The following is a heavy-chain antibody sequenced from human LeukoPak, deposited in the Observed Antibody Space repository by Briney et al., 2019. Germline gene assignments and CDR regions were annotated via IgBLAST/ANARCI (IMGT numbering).Heavy chain of an antibody. CDR3: AWGGGVGYPNWFDP. CDR1: GGSFSGYS. Sequence: PSETLSLTCAVYGGSFSGYSWNWIRQPPVKGLEWIGEINHSGGTNYNPSLKSRVTITVDTSKKQFSLKLSSVTAADTAVYYCAWGGGVGYPNWFDPWGQGTLVTVSS. J-gene: IGHJ5*02. V-gene: IGHV4-34*01. CDR2: INHSGGT. D-gene: IGHD2-8*02.